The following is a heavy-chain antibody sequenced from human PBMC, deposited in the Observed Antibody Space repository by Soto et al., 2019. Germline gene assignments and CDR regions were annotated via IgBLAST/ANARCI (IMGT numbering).Heavy chain of an antibody. CDR1: GFTFSSYS. D-gene: IGHD3-3*01. V-gene: IGHV3-48*02. CDR3: ARVGRGHITIFGVVTPYGMDV. Sequence: EVQLVESGGGLVQPGGSLRLSCAASGFTFSSYSMNWVRQAPGKGLEWVSYISSSSSTIYYADSVKGRFTISRDNAKNSLYLQMNSLRDEDTAVYYCARVGRGHITIFGVVTPYGMDVWGQGTTVTVSS. J-gene: IGHJ6*02. CDR2: ISSSSSTI.